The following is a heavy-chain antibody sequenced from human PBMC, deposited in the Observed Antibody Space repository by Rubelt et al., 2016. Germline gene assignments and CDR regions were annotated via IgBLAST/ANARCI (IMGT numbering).Heavy chain of an antibody. J-gene: IGHJ4*02. CDR2: ISHDGNIK. V-gene: IGHV3-30*01. CDR3: ARDHYLDY. CDR1: RFTFSDYA. Sequence: GESGGGVVQPGGSLRLSCAASRFTFSDYALHWVRQAPGKGLEWVAVISHDGNIKYYADSVKGRFTISRDNAKRTLYLQMNNLRVEDTAVYYCARDHYLDYWGQGTLVTVSS.